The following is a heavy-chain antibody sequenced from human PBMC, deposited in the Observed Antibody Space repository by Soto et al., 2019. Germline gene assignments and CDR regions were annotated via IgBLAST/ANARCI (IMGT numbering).Heavy chain of an antibody. Sequence: PSETLSLTCTVSGSSISSSSYYWGWIRQPPGKGLEWIGSIYYSGNTYYNPSLKSRVTISVDTAKNQFSLILSSVTAADTAVYYCAREHDPLAEYFQHWGQGTLVTVSS. CDR1: GSSISSSSYY. CDR2: IYYSGNT. CDR3: AREHDPLAEYFQH. V-gene: IGHV4-39*02. J-gene: IGHJ1*01.